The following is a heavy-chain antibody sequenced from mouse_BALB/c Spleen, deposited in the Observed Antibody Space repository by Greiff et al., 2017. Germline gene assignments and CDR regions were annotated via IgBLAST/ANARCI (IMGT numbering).Heavy chain of an antibody. Sequence: QVQLKESGAELVRPGASVTLSCKASGYTFTDYEMHWVKQTPVHGLEWIGAIDPETGGTAYNQKFKGKATLTADKSSSTAYKELRSLTSEDSAVYYCTRDGNYGYWYFDVWGAGTTVTVSS. J-gene: IGHJ1*01. D-gene: IGHD2-1*01. CDR3: TRDGNYGYWYFDV. CDR2: IDPETGGT. V-gene: IGHV1-15*01. CDR1: GYTFTDYE.